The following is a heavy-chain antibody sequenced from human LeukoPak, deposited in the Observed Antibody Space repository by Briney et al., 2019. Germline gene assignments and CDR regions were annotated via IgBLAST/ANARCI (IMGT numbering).Heavy chain of an antibody. Sequence: GGSLRLSCTASRFYFSTYDMNWVRQVPGKGQEWVSYIDSSASTTYYAGSVQGRFTISRDNAKNSLYLQMRSLRVEDTAFYYCASAHGGSGYDRPFDYWGQGTLVTVSS. CDR3: ASAHGGSGYDRPFDY. V-gene: IGHV3-48*03. D-gene: IGHD5-12*01. CDR1: RFYFSTYD. CDR2: IDSSASTT. J-gene: IGHJ4*02.